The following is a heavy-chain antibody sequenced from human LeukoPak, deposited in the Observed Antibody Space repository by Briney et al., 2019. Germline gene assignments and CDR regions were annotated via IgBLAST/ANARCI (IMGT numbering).Heavy chain of an antibody. J-gene: IGHJ4*02. V-gene: IGHV3-23*01. CDR2: ISGSGGST. CDR1: GFTFSSYA. CDR3: AKVLRGRQLWFPI. D-gene: IGHD5-18*01. Sequence: GGSLRLSCAASGFTFSSYAMSWVRQAPGKGLEWVSAISGSGGSTYYADSVKGRFTISRDNSKDTLYLQMNSLRAEDTAVYYCAKVLRGRQLWFPIWGQGTLVTVSS.